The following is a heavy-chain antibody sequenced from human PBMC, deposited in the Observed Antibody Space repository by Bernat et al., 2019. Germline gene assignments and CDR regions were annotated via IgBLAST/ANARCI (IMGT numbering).Heavy chain of an antibody. D-gene: IGHD3-16*01. CDR1: GGSVSSGGYY. Sequence: QVQLQESGPGLVKPSQTLSLTCTVSGGSVSSGGYYWSWIRQHPETGLEWIGYIHDSGRTYYNPSLKSRITISVDTSKNQFSLKLTSVTAADTAVYYCTRAVDGWGPDYWGQGTLVTVSS. J-gene: IGHJ4*02. CDR3: TRAVDGWGPDY. V-gene: IGHV4-31*03. CDR2: IHDSGRT.